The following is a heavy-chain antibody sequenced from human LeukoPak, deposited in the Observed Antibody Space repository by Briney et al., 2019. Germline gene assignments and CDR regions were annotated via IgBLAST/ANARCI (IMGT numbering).Heavy chain of an antibody. CDR3: ARANWGHPMYYFDY. CDR2: IYRGDGT. D-gene: IGHD7-27*01. CDR1: GFTGTSHY. J-gene: IGHJ4*02. V-gene: IGHV3-66*01. Sequence: GGSLRLSCVASGFTGTSHYMSWVRQAPGKGLEWVSVIYRGDGTYYADSVKGRFTISRDNSRNTLFLQMNSLRAEDTAVYYCARANWGHPMYYFDYWGQGTLVTVSS.